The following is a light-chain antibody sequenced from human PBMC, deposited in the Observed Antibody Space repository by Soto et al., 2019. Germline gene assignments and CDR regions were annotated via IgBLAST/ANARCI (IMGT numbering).Light chain of an antibody. CDR3: SSYTSSNTLYV. CDR1: SSDVGGYNY. CDR2: DVN. J-gene: IGLJ1*01. Sequence: QSALTQPASVSGSPGQSITISCTGTSSDVGGYNYVSWYQHLPDKAPKLMIYDVNNRPSGVSDRFSGPKSGNTASLTISGLQAEDEADYYCSSYTSSNTLYVFGTGTKVTVL. V-gene: IGLV2-14*03.